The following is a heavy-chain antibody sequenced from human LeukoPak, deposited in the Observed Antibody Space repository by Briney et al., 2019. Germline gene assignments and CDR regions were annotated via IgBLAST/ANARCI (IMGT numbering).Heavy chain of an antibody. CDR2: INSDGSST. CDR1: GFTFSSYW. CDR3: VRVSRYYYDY. J-gene: IGHJ4*02. D-gene: IGHD1-14*01. Sequence: GRSLGLSCAASGFTFSSYWMHWVRQAPGKGLVWVSRINSDGSSTSYADSVKGRFTISRDNAKNTLYLQMNSLRAEDTAVYYCVRVSRYYYDYWGQGTLVTVSS. V-gene: IGHV3-74*01.